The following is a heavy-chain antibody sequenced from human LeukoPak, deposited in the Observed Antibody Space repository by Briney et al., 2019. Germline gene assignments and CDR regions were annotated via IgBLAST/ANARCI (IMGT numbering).Heavy chain of an antibody. CDR2: IYSGGST. J-gene: IGHJ4*02. CDR3: ARVYLERLTAGYFDH. CDR1: GFTVSSNY. Sequence: PGGSLRLSCAASGFTVSSNYMSWVRQAPGKGLEWVSVIYSGGSTYYADSVKGRFTISRDNSKLTLYLQMNSLRDEGSAASYCARVYLERLTAGYFDHWGQGTWVTVSP. V-gene: IGHV3-53*05. D-gene: IGHD2-8*01.